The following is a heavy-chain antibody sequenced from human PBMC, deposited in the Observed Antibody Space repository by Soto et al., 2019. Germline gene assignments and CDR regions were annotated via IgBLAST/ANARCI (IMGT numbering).Heavy chain of an antibody. J-gene: IGHJ4*02. CDR1: GSIFSGYG. CDR2: ITESGSST. D-gene: IGHD1-26*01. CDR3: AKGGIGRSGLDS. V-gene: IGHV3-23*04. Sequence: EHLVESGGGVVQPGRSLRLSCAASGSIFSGYGMHWVRQASGKGLEWVSSITESGSSTYHADSVKGRFIISRDNSKNTLFLQMNSLSAEDTAVYYCAKGGIGRSGLDSWGQGTLVTVSS.